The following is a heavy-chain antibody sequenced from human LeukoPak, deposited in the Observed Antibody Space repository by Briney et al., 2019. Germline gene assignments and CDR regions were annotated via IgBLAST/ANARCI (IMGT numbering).Heavy chain of an antibody. CDR1: GGTFSNYA. Sequence: GASVKVSCKATGGTFSNYAISWVRQAPGQGLEWMGRIIVTLGTANYEQKFQGRVAITADKSTNTGYMELSGLRSEDMAVYYCARAVDDDLAGYYWGDWFDPWGQGTLVTVSS. CDR2: IIVTLGTA. CDR3: ARAVDDDLAGYYWGDWFDP. J-gene: IGHJ5*02. V-gene: IGHV1-69*04. D-gene: IGHD3-9*01.